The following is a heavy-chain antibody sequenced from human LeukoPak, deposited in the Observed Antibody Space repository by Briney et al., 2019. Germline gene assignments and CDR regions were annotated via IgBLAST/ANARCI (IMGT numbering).Heavy chain of an antibody. D-gene: IGHD6-13*01. CDR3: ARGKIAAAGTRAYYMDV. J-gene: IGHJ6*03. CDR2: TYYMSKWYN. V-gene: IGHV6-1*01. Sequence: SQTLSLTCALSGDSLSSNSAAWNWVRQSPSRCLEWLGMTYYMSKWYNDYAVSVKSRITINTDTSKNQFSLQLNSVTPEDTAVYYCARGKIAAAGTRAYYMDVWGKGTTVTVSS. CDR1: GDSLSSNSAA.